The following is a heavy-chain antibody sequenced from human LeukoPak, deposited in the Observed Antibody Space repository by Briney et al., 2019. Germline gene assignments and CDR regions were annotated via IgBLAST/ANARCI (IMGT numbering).Heavy chain of an antibody. J-gene: IGHJ4*02. CDR1: GGTFSSYA. Sequence: SVKVSCKASGGTFSSYAISWVRQAPGQGLEWMGGIIPIFGTANYAQKFQGRVTITTDESTSTAYMELSSLRSGDTAVYYCASGFLGIVGYCSSTSCFRHPFDYWGQGTLVTVSS. CDR2: IIPIFGTA. D-gene: IGHD2-2*01. V-gene: IGHV1-69*05. CDR3: ASGFLGIVGYCSSTSCFRHPFDY.